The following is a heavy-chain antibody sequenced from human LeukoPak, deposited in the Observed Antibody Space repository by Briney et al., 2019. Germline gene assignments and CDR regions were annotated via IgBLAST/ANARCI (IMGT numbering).Heavy chain of an antibody. V-gene: IGHV3-53*01. CDR2: ICSSGDT. CDR3: TRDQMNY. Sequence: AAGSLRLSCAASGFTVSSNYMSWVRQAPGKGLEWVSVICSSGDTHYADAVKGRFTISRDTSKNTVSLQMNSLRVEDTAMYYCTRDQMNYWGQGTLVTVSS. CDR1: GFTVSSNY. D-gene: IGHD5-24*01. J-gene: IGHJ4*02.